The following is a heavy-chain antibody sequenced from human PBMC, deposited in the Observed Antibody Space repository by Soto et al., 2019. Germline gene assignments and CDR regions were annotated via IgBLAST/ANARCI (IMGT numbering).Heavy chain of an antibody. CDR1: GFTFTKAY. CDR3: ATEGGYPGSTFYGAY. J-gene: IGHJ4*02. Sequence: EVQLVESGGGLVEPGGSIRLSCVASGFTFTKAYMTWVRQAPGKGLEWVGRIKGSHAGGTTDYATSVKGRFTISRDDSKNTLYLQMNSLKPEDTSVYYCATEGGYPGSTFYGAYCGQGNLVTVSS. V-gene: IGHV3-15*01. CDR2: IKGSHAGGTT. D-gene: IGHD1-26*01.